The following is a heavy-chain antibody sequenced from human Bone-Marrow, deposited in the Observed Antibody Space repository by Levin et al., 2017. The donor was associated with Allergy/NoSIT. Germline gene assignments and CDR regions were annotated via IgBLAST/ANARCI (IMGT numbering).Heavy chain of an antibody. CDR2: IYSGGST. CDR3: ARVYYNYYDSSGSVCRDCYFDY. J-gene: IGHJ4*02. D-gene: IGHD3-22*01. CDR1: GFTVSSNY. V-gene: IGHV3-53*01. Sequence: QPGGSLRLSCAASGFTVSSNYMSWVRQAPGKGLEWVSVIYSGGSTYYADSVKGRFTISRDNSKNTLYLQMNSLRAEDTAVYYCARVYYNYYDSSGSVCRDCYFDYWGQGTLVTVSS.